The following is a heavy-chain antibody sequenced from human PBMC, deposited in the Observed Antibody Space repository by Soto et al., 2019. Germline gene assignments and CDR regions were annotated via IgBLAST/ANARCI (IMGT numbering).Heavy chain of an antibody. CDR1: GYTFTSYA. J-gene: IGHJ5*02. V-gene: IGHV1-3*01. Sequence: GASVKVSCKASGYTFTSYAMHWVRQAPGQRLGWMGWINAGNGNTKYSQKFQGRVTITRDTSASTAYMELSSLRSEDTAVYYCARERAFSWYNWFDPWGQGTLVTVSS. CDR2: INAGNGNT. CDR3: ARERAFSWYNWFDP. D-gene: IGHD3-16*01.